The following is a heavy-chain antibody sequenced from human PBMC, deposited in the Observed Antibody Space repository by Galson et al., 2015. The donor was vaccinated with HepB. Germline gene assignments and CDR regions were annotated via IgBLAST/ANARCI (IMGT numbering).Heavy chain of an antibody. J-gene: IGHJ4*02. CDR2: ISGSTSYR. Sequence: SLRLSCAASGFTFSDYYMSWIRQAPGKGLECVAYISGSTSYRNYADSVKGRFTISRDNSKNTLYLQMNSLRAEDTAVYYCARDLREMATMGFDYWGQGTLVTVSS. D-gene: IGHD5-24*01. V-gene: IGHV3-11*06. CDR3: ARDLREMATMGFDY. CDR1: GFTFSDYY.